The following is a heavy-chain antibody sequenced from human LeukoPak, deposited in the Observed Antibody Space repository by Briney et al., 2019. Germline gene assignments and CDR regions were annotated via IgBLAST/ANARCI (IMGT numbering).Heavy chain of an antibody. D-gene: IGHD3-16*02. V-gene: IGHV4-34*01. CDR1: GGSFSGYY. CDR3: ARLASYYDYVWGSYRYSDY. J-gene: IGHJ4*02. Sequence: SETLSLTCAIYGGSFSGYYWSWIRQPPGKGLEWIGEINHSGSTNYNPSLKSRVTISVDTSKNQFSLRLSSVTAADTAVYYCARLASYYDYVWGSYRYSDYWGQGTLVTVSS. CDR2: INHSGST.